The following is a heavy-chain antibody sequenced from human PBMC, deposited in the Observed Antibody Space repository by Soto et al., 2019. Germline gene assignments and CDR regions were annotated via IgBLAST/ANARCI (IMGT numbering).Heavy chain of an antibody. Sequence: SETLCVTCAVEGGYFSGYCWGWMRQPPGKGLEWIASIFVGGNTYYTPSLKSRATISLDTSRNQFFLNLNSVTAADTAVYYCARDVGSSHGPGHPHYFDYWGQGTLVTVSS. J-gene: IGHJ4*02. D-gene: IGHD2-2*01. CDR3: ARDVGSSHGPGHPHYFDY. CDR2: IFVGGNT. V-gene: IGHV4-34*09. CDR1: GGYFSGYC.